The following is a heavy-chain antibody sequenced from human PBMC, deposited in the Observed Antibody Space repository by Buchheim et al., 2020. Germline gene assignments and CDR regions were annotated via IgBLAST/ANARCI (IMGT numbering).Heavy chain of an antibody. J-gene: IGHJ4*02. Sequence: QVQLQQWGAGLLKPSETLSLTCAVYGGSFSGYYWSWIRQPPGKGLEWIGEINHSGSTNYNPSLKSRVTISVDTSKNQFSLKLSSVTAADTAVYYCAGGGGPPGIAVAGYFDYWGQGTL. D-gene: IGHD6-19*01. CDR1: GGSFSGYY. CDR3: AGGGGPPGIAVAGYFDY. CDR2: INHSGST. V-gene: IGHV4-34*01.